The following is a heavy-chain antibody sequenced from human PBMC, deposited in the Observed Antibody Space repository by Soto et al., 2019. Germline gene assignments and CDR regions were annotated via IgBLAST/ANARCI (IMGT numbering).Heavy chain of an antibody. J-gene: IGHJ4*02. CDR1: GFTFNTYS. CDR3: AREHYSSARSFDY. CDR2: ISTSVGYI. D-gene: IGHD6-25*01. Sequence: PGGSLRLSCAASGFTFNTYSMNWVRQAPGKGLEWVSSISTSVGYIYYADSVKGRFTISRDNAKNSLYLQMSSLRAEDTAVYYCAREHYSSARSFDYWGQGTLVTVSS. V-gene: IGHV3-21*01.